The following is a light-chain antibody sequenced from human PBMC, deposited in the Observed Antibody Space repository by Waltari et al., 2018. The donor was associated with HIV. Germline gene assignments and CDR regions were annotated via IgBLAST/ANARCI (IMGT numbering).Light chain of an antibody. CDR1: SRDVGGYNY. CDR3: SSYTSSSNWV. CDR2: EVS. V-gene: IGLV2-14*01. Sequence: QSALTQPASVSGSPGQSITISCTGTSRDVGGYNYVSWYQQHPGKAPKLMIYEVSNRPSGVSNRFSGSKSGNTASLTISGLQAEDEADYYCSSYTSSSNWVFGGGTKLTVL. J-gene: IGLJ3*02.